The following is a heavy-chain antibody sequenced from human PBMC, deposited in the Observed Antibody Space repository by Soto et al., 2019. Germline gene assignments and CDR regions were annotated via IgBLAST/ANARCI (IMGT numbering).Heavy chain of an antibody. CDR1: GFTFSSYE. CDR3: ARDKRFGGAFGGVIVIYFDY. V-gene: IGHV3-48*03. J-gene: IGHJ4*02. D-gene: IGHD3-16*02. CDR2: ISSSGGTI. Sequence: GGSLRLSCAASGFTFSSYEMNWVRQAPGKGLEWVSYISSSGGTIYYADSVKGRFTISRDNAKNSLYLQMNSLRAEDTAVYYCARDKRFGGAFGGVIVIYFDYWGQGTLVTVSS.